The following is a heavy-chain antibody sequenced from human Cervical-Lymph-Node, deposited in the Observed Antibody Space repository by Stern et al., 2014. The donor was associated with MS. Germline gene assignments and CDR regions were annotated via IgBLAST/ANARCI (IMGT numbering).Heavy chain of an antibody. Sequence: EVQLVQSGAEVKKPGDSLRISCKGSGYDFNTYWIAWVRQMPGKGLEWMGMLSPRDSYSRYRPSFQGQVTISADKSIRTAYLQWRSLKASDTALYFCARWGDGDASLDYWGQGALVSVSS. CDR1: GYDFNTYW. D-gene: IGHD4-17*01. V-gene: IGHV5-51*01. CDR3: ARWGDGDASLDY. J-gene: IGHJ4*02. CDR2: LSPRDSYS.